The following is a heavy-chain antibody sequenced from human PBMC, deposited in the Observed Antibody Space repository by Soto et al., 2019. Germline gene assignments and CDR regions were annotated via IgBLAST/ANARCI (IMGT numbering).Heavy chain of an antibody. CDR3: ARDSQIFAY. Sequence: QVQLVQSGAEVKKPGASVKFSCKASGYTFTSYGINWLRQAPGQGREWMGWISAYNGNTKYAQKLQCRVTMTTDTSTSTGYIELRSLRSDETAVYYGARDSQIFAYWGQGTLVTVSS. J-gene: IGHJ4*02. V-gene: IGHV1-18*04. CDR2: ISAYNGNT. CDR1: GYTFTSYG.